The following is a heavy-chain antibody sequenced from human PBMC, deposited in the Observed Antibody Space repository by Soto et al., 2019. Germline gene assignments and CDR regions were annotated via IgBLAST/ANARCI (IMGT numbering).Heavy chain of an antibody. CDR2: IYSGGST. D-gene: IGHD4-17*01. Sequence: GSLRLSCAASGFTVSSNYMSWVRQAPGKGLEWVSVIYSGGSTYYADSVKGRFTISRDNSKNTLYLQMNSLRAEDTAVYYCARATTVTTVPSTWGQGTMVTVSS. CDR3: ARATTVTTVPST. V-gene: IGHV3-66*01. J-gene: IGHJ3*01. CDR1: GFTVSSNY.